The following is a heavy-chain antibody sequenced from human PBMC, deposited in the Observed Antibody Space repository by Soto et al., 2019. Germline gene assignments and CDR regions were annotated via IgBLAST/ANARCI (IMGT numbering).Heavy chain of an antibody. J-gene: IGHJ4*02. CDR3: AREYAYIIDY. Sequence: QVQLQESGPGLVKPSETLSLTCTVSGGSINNYYWSWLRQSPGKGLEWIGYAHHTGNTNYNPSLKXXVXIXXDTSMHHFSLRLSSVTAADTAVYFCAREYAYIIDYWGQGALVTVSS. CDR1: GGSINNYY. CDR2: AHHTGNT. D-gene: IGHD2-2*02. V-gene: IGHV4-59*01.